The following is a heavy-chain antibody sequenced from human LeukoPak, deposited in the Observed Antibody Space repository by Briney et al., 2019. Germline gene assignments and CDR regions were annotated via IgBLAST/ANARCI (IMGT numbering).Heavy chain of an antibody. D-gene: IGHD1-26*01. V-gene: IGHV4-4*07. Sequence: KPSETLSLTCTVSGVSFSSYYWTWIRQPAGKGLEWIGRIYSSGNTNYNPSLESRVTMSIDTSKKQISLKLTSVTAADTAVYYCARERGNLRGDAFDIWGQGTMVTVSS. CDR1: GVSFSSYY. CDR2: IYSSGNT. CDR3: ARERGNLRGDAFDI. J-gene: IGHJ3*02.